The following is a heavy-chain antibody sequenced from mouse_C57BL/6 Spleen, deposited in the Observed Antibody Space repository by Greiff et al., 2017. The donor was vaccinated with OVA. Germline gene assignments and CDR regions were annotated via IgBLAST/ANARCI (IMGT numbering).Heavy chain of an antibody. D-gene: IGHD1-1*01. CDR3: AREGTTVVAREYFDY. J-gene: IGHJ2*01. Sequence: EVHLVESGPGLVKPSQSLSLTCSVTGYSITSGYYWNWIRQFPGNKLEWMGYISYDGSNNYNPSLKNRISITRDTSKNQFFLKLNSVTTEDTATYYCAREGTTVVAREYFDYWGQGTTLTVSS. V-gene: IGHV3-6*01. CDR1: GYSITSGYY. CDR2: ISYDGSN.